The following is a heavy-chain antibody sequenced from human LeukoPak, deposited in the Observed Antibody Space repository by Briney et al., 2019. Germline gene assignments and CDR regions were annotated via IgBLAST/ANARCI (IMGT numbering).Heavy chain of an antibody. CDR3: ARVYYGSGSLYYYYYYMDV. CDR2: IRGSGGST. CDR1: GFTFSSYA. V-gene: IGHV3-23*01. D-gene: IGHD3-10*01. J-gene: IGHJ6*03. Sequence: GGSLRLSCAASGFTFSSYAMSWVRQAPGKGLEWVSAIRGSGGSTYYADSVKGRFTISRDNSKNTLYLQMNSLRAEDTAVYYCARVYYGSGSLYYYYYYMDVWGKGTTVTISS.